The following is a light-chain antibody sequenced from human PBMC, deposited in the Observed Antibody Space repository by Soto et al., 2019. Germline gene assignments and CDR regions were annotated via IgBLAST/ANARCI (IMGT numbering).Light chain of an antibody. CDR3: ATWDGSMRVYV. J-gene: IGLJ1*01. CDR2: RND. Sequence: QSVLPQPPSASGTPGQSVTISRSTTNSRTGSNYVYLYQQLPGAAPKLLIYRNDQRPSGVPDRFSASKSGTSASLAISGIRSEDEADYFCATWDGSMRVYVFGSGTKVPV. CDR1: NSRTGSNY. V-gene: IGLV1-47*01.